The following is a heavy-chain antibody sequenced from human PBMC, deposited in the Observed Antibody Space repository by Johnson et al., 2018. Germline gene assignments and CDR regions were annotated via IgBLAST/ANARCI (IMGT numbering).Heavy chain of an antibody. D-gene: IGHD2-2*01. CDR1: GFTFSSYS. Sequence: VQLVESGGGLVQPGGSLRLSCAASGFTFSSYSMNWVRQAPGKGLEWVSYISSSSIYYADSVKGRFTISRDNAKNSLYLQMNSLRDGDTAVYYWAGGGKWGRQYCTRTSCYMAGAFDIWGQGTMVTVSS. CDR3: AGGGKWGRQYCTRTSCYMAGAFDI. CDR2: ISSSSI. V-gene: IGHV3-48*02. J-gene: IGHJ3*02.